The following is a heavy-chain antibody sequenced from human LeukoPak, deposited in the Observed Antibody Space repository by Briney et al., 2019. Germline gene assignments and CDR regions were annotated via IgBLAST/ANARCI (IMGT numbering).Heavy chain of an antibody. V-gene: IGHV4-39*07. Sequence: SETVSLTCTVSGGSISSSSYYWGWIRQPPGKGLEWIGSIYYSGSTYYNPSLKSRVTISVDTSKNQFSLKLSSVTAADTAVYYCARTVWGIVVVPAATLNGYYYYYMDVWGKGTTVTVSS. CDR1: GGSISSSSYY. D-gene: IGHD2-2*01. CDR3: ARTVWGIVVVPAATLNGYYYYYMDV. J-gene: IGHJ6*03. CDR2: IYYSGST.